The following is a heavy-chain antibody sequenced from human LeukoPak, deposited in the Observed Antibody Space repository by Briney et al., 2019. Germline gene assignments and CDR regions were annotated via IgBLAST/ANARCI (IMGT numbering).Heavy chain of an antibody. D-gene: IGHD3-10*01. CDR3: AKVSPPWGYGSGSYYNLVLDY. CDR1: GFTFSSYA. J-gene: IGHJ4*02. CDR2: ISGSGGST. V-gene: IGHV3-23*01. Sequence: GGSLRLSCAASGFTFSSYAMSCVRQAPGKGLEWVSAISGSGGSTYYADSVKGRFTISRDNSKNTLYLQMNSLRAEDTAVYYCAKVSPPWGYGSGSYYNLVLDYWGQGTLVTVSS.